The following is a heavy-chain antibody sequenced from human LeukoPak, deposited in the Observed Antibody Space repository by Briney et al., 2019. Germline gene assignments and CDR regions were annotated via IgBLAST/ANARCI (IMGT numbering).Heavy chain of an antibody. CDR3: AKARGSDYGDYVIFDY. CDR1: GFTFSNYA. J-gene: IGHJ4*02. CDR2: ISGSGSST. D-gene: IGHD4-17*01. Sequence: GGSLRLSCAASGFTFSNYAMNWVRQAPGKGLEWVSAISGSGSSTYYADSVKGRFSISRDNSKNTLYLQMNSLRAEDTALYYCAKARGSDYGDYVIFDYWGQGTLVTVSS. V-gene: IGHV3-23*01.